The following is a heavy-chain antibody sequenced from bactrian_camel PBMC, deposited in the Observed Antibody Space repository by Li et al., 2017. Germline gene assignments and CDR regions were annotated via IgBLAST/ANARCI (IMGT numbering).Heavy chain of an antibody. CDR1: GSNTYY. V-gene: IGHV3S53*01. J-gene: IGHJ4*01. Sequence: QVQLVESGGGSVQPGGSLKLSCVVSGSNTYYMAWFRQAPGKEREGVAFIDTSGATNYAYSVAGRFTIPKDNAKNTLYLQMNSLKPEDTAMYYCAAAMLWGRCSTVVGGLANSRFANWGQGTQV. D-gene: IGHD6*01. CDR2: IDTSGAT. CDR3: AAAMLWGRCSTVVGGLANSRFAN.